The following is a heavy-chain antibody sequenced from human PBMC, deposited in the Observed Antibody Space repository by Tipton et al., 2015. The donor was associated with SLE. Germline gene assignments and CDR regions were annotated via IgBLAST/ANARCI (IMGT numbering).Heavy chain of an antibody. CDR1: GGSISSHY. CDR2: IYYSGST. CDR3: ARAGTYYYDSSGYEGWFDP. V-gene: IGHV4-59*11. D-gene: IGHD3-22*01. Sequence: TLSLTCTVSGGSISSHYWSWIRQPPGKGLEWIGYIYYSGSTNYNPSLKSRVTISVDTSKNQFSLKLSSVTAADTAVYYCARAGTYYYDSSGYEGWFDPWGQGTLVTVSS. J-gene: IGHJ5*02.